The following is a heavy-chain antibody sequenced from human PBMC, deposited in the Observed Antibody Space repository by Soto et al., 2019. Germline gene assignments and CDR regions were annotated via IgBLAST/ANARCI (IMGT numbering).Heavy chain of an antibody. CDR2: IYYSGST. CDR1: GGSISSYY. Sequence: PSETLSLTCTVSGGSISSYYWSWIRQPPGKGLEWIGYIYYSGSTYYNPSLKSRVTISVDTSKNQFSLKLSSVTAADTAVYYCARGPETECWGQGTLVTVSS. D-gene: IGHD3-3*01. CDR3: ARGPETEC. J-gene: IGHJ4*02. V-gene: IGHV4-59*12.